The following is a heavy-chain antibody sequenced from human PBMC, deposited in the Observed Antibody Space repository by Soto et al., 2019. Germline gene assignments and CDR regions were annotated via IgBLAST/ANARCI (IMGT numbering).Heavy chain of an antibody. D-gene: IGHD1-26*01. CDR1: GGSISSSSYY. Sequence: SETLSLTCTVSGGSISSSSYYWGWIRQPPGKGLEWIGSIYYSGSTYYNPSLKSRVTIPVDTSKNQFSLKLSSVTAADTAVYYCARRIRGSYYWFDPWGQGTLVTVSS. J-gene: IGHJ5*02. CDR2: IYYSGST. V-gene: IGHV4-39*01. CDR3: ARRIRGSYYWFDP.